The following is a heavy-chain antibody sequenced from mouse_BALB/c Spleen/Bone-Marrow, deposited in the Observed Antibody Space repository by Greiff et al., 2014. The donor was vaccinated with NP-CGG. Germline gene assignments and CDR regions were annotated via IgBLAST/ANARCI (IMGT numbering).Heavy chain of an antibody. J-gene: IGHJ2*01. Sequence: VHVKQSGAALVKPGASVKLSCTASGFNIKDTYMHWVKQRPEQGLEWIGRIDPANGNTKYDPKFQGKATITADTSYNTAYLQLSSLTSEDTAVYYCANYYYGSHFDYWGQGTTLTVSS. D-gene: IGHD1-1*01. CDR2: IDPANGNT. CDR3: ANYYYGSHFDY. CDR1: GFNIKDTY. V-gene: IGHV14-3*02.